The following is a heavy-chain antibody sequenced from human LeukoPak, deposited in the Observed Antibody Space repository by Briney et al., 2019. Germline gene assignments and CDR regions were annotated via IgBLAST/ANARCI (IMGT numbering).Heavy chain of an antibody. J-gene: IGHJ4*02. CDR2: ISPSNTPA. Sequence: PGGSLRLSCAASGFTFSAYSMNWVRQAPGKGLEWISYISPSNTPAYADSVKGRFTISRDNAKNSLYLQMNSLRAEDTAVYYCARDPDYDFWSGYHSPLDYWGQGTLVTVSS. V-gene: IGHV3-48*01. D-gene: IGHD3-3*01. CDR1: GFTFSAYS. CDR3: ARDPDYDFWSGYHSPLDY.